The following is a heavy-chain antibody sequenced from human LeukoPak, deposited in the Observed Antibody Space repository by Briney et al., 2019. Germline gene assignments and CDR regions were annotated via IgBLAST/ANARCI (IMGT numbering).Heavy chain of an antibody. V-gene: IGHV3-23*01. Sequence: PGGSLRLSCAASRFTFSSSDMRWVRQAPGKGLEWVSVITYSGGSTYYADSVKGRFTISRDNSKNTLYLQMNSLRAEDTAAYDCAKGGSENFPVDYWGQGTLVTVSS. J-gene: IGHJ4*02. D-gene: IGHD1-26*01. CDR2: ITYSGGST. CDR3: AKGGSENFPVDY. CDR1: RFTFSSSD.